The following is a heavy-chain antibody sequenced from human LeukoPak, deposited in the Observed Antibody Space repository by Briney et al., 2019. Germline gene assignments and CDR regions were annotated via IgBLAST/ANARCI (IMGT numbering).Heavy chain of an antibody. CDR3: ARSTTIKGLFDP. J-gene: IGHJ5*02. D-gene: IGHD4-11*01. CDR2: ICYSGST. CDR1: GGSIGRSTYY. V-gene: IGHV4-39*01. Sequence: SETLSLTCTVSGGSIGRSTYYWGWIRQPPGKGLEWIGSICYSGSTYYNPSLKSRVTISVDTSKNQFSLNLTSVTAADTAVYYCARSTTIKGLFDPWGQGTLVTVSS.